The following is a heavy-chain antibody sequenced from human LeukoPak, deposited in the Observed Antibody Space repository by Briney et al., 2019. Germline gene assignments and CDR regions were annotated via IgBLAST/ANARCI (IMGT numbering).Heavy chain of an antibody. D-gene: IGHD3-22*01. CDR3: TTYRYSNGSTGYSYLDL. V-gene: IGHV3-15*06. Sequence: GGSHRLSCAASGLTFGNAWMSWVRQARGKGLEWVARITSGEATTYPAPVRGRSTISRDDSKAKLYLQMDRLETQDTARYYCTTYRYSNGSTGYSYLDLWGQRVRVTVSS. J-gene: IGHJ4*02. CDR2: ITSGEAT. CDR1: GLTFGNAW.